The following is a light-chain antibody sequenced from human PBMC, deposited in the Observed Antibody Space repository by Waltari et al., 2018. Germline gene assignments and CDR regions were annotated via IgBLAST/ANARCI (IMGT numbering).Light chain of an antibody. CDR3: STWDDSLNNLV. Sequence: QSVLTQPPSVSGTPGQRVTISCSGSSSNIGSRTMNWYRQLPGTAPKLLIFSNLLLPAGVPDRLSASRSGTSASLIISGLQSEDEGTYYCSTWDDSLNNLVFGGGTKLTVL. CDR1: SSNIGSRT. CDR2: SNL. J-gene: IGLJ2*01. V-gene: IGLV1-44*01.